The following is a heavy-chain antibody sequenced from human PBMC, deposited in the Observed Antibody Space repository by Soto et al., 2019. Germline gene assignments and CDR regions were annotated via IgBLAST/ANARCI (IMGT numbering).Heavy chain of an antibody. D-gene: IGHD3-10*01. CDR1: GFSLSTSGVG. CDR3: AHLPVYVSGSYYTAY. J-gene: IGHJ4*02. Sequence: QITLKESGPTLVKPTQTLTLTCTFSGFSLSTSGVGVGWIRQPQGKALEWLALIYWDDDKRYSPSLKSRLTITKDTSKNQLVLTMTNMDPVDSSTYYGAHLPVYVSGSYYTAYWGQGTLVTVSS. V-gene: IGHV2-5*02. CDR2: IYWDDDK.